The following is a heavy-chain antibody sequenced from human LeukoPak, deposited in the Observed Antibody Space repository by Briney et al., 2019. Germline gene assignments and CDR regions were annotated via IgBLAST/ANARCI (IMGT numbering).Heavy chain of an antibody. Sequence: GASVKVSCKASGYTFTGFYLHWVRQAPGQGLEWMGWISAYNGNTNYAQNLQGRVTMTTDTSTSTAYMELRSLRSDDTAVYYCARFRAGVGEPYGDYWGQGTLVTVSS. J-gene: IGHJ4*02. CDR3: ARFRAGVGEPYGDY. CDR1: GYTFTGFY. V-gene: IGHV1-18*04. D-gene: IGHD3-10*01. CDR2: ISAYNGNT.